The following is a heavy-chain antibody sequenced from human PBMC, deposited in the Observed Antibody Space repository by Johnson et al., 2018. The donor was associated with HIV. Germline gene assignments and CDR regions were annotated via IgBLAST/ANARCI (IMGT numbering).Heavy chain of an antibody. J-gene: IGHJ3*02. CDR1: GFTFDDYA. CDR3: AKQYSRSWYGNAFDI. D-gene: IGHD6-13*01. CDR2: ISWNSGSI. V-gene: IGHV3-9*01. Sequence: VQLVESGGGLVQPGRSLRLSCAASGFTFDDYAMHWVRQAPGKGMEWVSGISWNSGSIGYAASVKGRFTISRDNAKNSLYLQMNSLRAEDTALYYCAKQYSRSWYGNAFDIWGQGTMVTVSS.